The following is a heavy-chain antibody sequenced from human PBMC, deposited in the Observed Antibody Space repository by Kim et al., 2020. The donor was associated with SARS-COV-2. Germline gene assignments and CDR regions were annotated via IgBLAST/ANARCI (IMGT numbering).Heavy chain of an antibody. CDR2: ISSSSSYI. J-gene: IGHJ5*02. V-gene: IGHV3-21*01. CDR3: ARDSSQWITLGDWFDP. D-gene: IGHD3-16*01. Sequence: GGSLRLSCAASGFTFSSYSMNWVRQAPGKGLEWVSSISSSSSYIYYADSVKGRFTISRDNAKNSLYLQMNSLRAEDTAVYYCARDSSQWITLGDWFDPWGQGTLVTVSS. CDR1: GFTFSSYS.